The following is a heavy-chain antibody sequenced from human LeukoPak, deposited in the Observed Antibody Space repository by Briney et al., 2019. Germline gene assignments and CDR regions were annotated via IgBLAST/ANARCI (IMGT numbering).Heavy chain of an antibody. D-gene: IGHD3-3*01. Sequence: GGSLRLSCAASGFTFSSYWMSWVRQAPGKGLEWVANIKQDGSEKYYVDSVKGRFTISRDNAKNSLYLQMNSLRAEDTAVYYCAKDRDFWSGYFAFRSLFYWGQGTLVTVSS. CDR3: AKDRDFWSGYFAFRSLFY. CDR2: IKQDGSEK. V-gene: IGHV3-7*03. CDR1: GFTFSSYW. J-gene: IGHJ4*02.